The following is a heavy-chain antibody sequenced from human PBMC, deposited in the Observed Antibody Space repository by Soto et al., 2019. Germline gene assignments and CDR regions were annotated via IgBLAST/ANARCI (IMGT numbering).Heavy chain of an antibody. CDR3: AKSGSSGWYGWFGP. V-gene: IGHV2-5*01. J-gene: IGHJ5*02. CDR2: IYWNDDK. Sequence: SGPPLVNPTQTLTLTCILSGFSLRTRGVGVGWIRQPPGKALEWLGFIYWNDDKRYSPSLKSRLTITKATSKNQVVLTMTNMDPVDTATYYCAKSGSSGWYGWFGPWGQGTLVTVSS. D-gene: IGHD6-19*01. CDR1: GFSLRTRGVG.